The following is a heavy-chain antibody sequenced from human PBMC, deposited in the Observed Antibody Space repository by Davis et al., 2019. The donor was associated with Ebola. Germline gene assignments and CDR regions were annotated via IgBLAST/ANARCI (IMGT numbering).Heavy chain of an antibody. V-gene: IGHV3-33*01. CDR1: GFTFSTYG. D-gene: IGHD7-27*01. Sequence: GESLKISCAASGFTFSTYGMHRVRQAPGKGLEWVAVIWYDGSNKYYAESVKGRFTISRDNSKNTLYVQMNSLRAEDTAVYYCARATWDYYYYGMDVWGQGTTVTVSS. J-gene: IGHJ6*02. CDR2: IWYDGSNK. CDR3: ARATWDYYYYGMDV.